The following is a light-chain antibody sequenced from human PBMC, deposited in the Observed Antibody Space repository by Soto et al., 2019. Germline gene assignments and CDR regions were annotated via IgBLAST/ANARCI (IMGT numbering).Light chain of an antibody. CDR3: MQGTHWPLT. Sequence: DVVMTQSPLSLPVTLGQPASISCTSSQGLVNSDGNIYLNWFQQRPGQSPRRLIYEVSKRDSGVPDTFSGSGSGTDFTLKISRVAAEDVGVYYCMQGTHWPLTFGGGTKVEIK. CDR2: EVS. CDR1: QGLVNSDGNIY. V-gene: IGKV2-30*01. J-gene: IGKJ4*01.